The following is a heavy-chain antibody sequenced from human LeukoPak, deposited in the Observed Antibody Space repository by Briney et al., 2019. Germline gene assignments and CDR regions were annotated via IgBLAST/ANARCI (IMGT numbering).Heavy chain of an antibody. CDR1: GYSISSVYY. D-gene: IGHD2-2*01. CDR2: IHHSGST. Sequence: SETLSLTCAVSGYSISSVYYWGWIRQPPGKGLEWITSIHHSGSTDYNPSLKSRVTISVDTSKNQFSLKLRYLTAADTAVYYCARLGYRSSTSCYPDYWGQGTLVTVSS. J-gene: IGHJ4*02. CDR3: ARLGYRSSTSCYPDY. V-gene: IGHV4-38-2*01.